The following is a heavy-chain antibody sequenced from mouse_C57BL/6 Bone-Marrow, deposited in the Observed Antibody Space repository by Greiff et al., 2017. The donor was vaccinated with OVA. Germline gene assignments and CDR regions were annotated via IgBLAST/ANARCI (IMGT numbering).Heavy chain of an antibody. CDR1: GFTFSSYG. V-gene: IGHV5-6*01. CDR2: ISSGGSYT. CDR3: ARRGYDYLYYFDY. D-gene: IGHD2-4*01. J-gene: IGHJ2*01. Sequence: EVQLVESGGDLVKPGGSLKLSCAASGFTFSSYGMSWVRQTPDKRLEWVATISSGGSYTSYPDSVKGRFTISRDNAKNTLYLQMSSLKSEDTAMYYCARRGYDYLYYFDYWGQGTTLTVSS.